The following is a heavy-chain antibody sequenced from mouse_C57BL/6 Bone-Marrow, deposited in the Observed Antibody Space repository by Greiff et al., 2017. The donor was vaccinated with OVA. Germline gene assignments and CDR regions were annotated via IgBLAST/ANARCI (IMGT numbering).Heavy chain of an antibody. V-gene: IGHV1-63*01. J-gene: IGHJ1*03. D-gene: IGHD1-1*01. CDR1: GYTFTNYW. CDR3: ARDPHYYGSSSPRYVDV. CDR2: IYPGGGYT. Sequence: VQLQQSGAELVRPGTSVTMSCKASGYTFTNYWIGWAKQRPGHGLEWIGDIYPGGGYTNYNEKFKGKATLTAYKSSSTAYMQLSSLTFKDSAIFYCARDPHYYGSSSPRYVDVWGKGTTVTVSS.